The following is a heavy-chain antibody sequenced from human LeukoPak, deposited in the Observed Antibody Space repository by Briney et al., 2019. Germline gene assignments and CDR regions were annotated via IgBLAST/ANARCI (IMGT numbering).Heavy chain of an antibody. J-gene: IGHJ4*02. CDR2: IYSGGGT. CDR3: ARGFRSVTTWGYFDY. CDR1: GFTVSTNY. Sequence: GGSLRLSCAASGFTVSTNYMSWVRQAPGKGLEWVSLIYSGGGTYYADSVKGRFTISRDNSRNTLSLQMNSLRVDDTDVYYCARGFRSVTTWGYFDYWAQGALVTVSS. V-gene: IGHV3-66*01. D-gene: IGHD4-17*01.